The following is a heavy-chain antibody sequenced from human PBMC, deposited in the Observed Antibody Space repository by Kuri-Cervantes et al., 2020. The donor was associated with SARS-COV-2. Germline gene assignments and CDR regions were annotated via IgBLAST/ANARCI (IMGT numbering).Heavy chain of an antibody. Sequence: GESLKISCAASGFTLSRYAMHWVRQAPGKGLEWVAVISYDGSNKDYTDSVRGRFTISRDNSRNILFLQMSSLRVEDSTVYYCAKALPLGHQSYYPMDVWGQGATVTVSS. CDR3: AKALPLGHQSYYPMDV. D-gene: IGHD3-22*01. J-gene: IGHJ6*02. CDR1: GFTLSRYA. V-gene: IGHV3-30-3*01. CDR2: ISYDGSNK.